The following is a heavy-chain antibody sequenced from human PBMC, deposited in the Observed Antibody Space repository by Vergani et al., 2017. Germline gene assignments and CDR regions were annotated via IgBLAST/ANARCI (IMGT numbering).Heavy chain of an antibody. D-gene: IGHD3-10*01. CDR1: GFTFSSYS. CDR2: ISSSSSYI. Sequence: EVQLVESGGGLVKPGGSLRLSCAASGFTFSSYSMNWVRQAPGKGLEWVSSISSSSSYIYYADSVKGRFTISRDNAKNSLYLQMNSLRAEDTAVYYCANHYGSGSYYFDYWGQGTLVTVSS. CDR3: ANHYGSGSYYFDY. V-gene: IGHV3-21*04. J-gene: IGHJ4*02.